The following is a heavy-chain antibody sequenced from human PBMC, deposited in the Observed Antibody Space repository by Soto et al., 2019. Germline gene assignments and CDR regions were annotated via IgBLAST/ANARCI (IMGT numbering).Heavy chain of an antibody. CDR3: ARVIGYCSGGSCYPFDY. J-gene: IGHJ4*02. D-gene: IGHD2-15*01. CDR2: IKQDGSEK. V-gene: IGHV3-7*04. CDR1: GFTFSSYW. Sequence: EVQLVESGGGLVQPGGSLSLSCAASGFTFSSYWMSWVRQAPGKGLEWVANIKQDGSEKYYVVSVKGRFTISRDNAMNSLYLQMNSLRADDTALYYCARVIGYCSGGSCYPFDYWGQGTLVTVSS.